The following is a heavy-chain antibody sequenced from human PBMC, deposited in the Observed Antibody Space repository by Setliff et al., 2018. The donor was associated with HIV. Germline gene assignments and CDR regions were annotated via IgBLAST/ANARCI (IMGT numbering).Heavy chain of an antibody. CDR1: GGSISSHY. D-gene: IGHD6-6*01. CDR3: ARTDHTSSSDF. Sequence: SETLSLTCTVSGGSISSHYWTWIRQPPGKELEWIGSIYYSGIPNYNPSLKSRVTMSVDTSTNQFSLKLTSVTAADTAVSFCARTDHTSSSDFWGQGTRVTVPQ. J-gene: IGHJ4*02. CDR2: IYYSGIP. V-gene: IGHV4-59*11.